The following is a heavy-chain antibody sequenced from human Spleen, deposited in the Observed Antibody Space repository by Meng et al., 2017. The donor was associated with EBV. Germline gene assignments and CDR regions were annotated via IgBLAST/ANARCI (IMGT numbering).Heavy chain of an antibody. Sequence: GQLVEVGGGLVKPGESLRLSCAASGFIFSYYNMNWLRQAPGKGLEWVSSISSGNSYIYYADSVKGRFSISRDNAKNSLSLQMNSLRAEDTAVYYCARLTGTGWFDPWGQGTLVTVSS. CDR1: GFIFSYYN. J-gene: IGHJ5*02. D-gene: IGHD1-7*01. V-gene: IGHV3-21*02. CDR3: ARLTGTGWFDP. CDR2: ISSGNSYI.